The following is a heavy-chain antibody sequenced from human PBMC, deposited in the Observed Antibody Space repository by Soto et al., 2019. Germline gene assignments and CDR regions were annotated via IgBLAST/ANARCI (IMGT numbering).Heavy chain of an antibody. D-gene: IGHD2-21*01. CDR1: GFTFSDDY. Sequence: QVQLVESGGGLVKPGGSLRLSCAASGFTFSDDYMSWIRQAPGKGLEWVSYISGSGSTKYYADSVKGRFTVSRDNAKXXXXXXXXXXXXXXXXXXXXXXXLAQTGDYWGQGTLVTVSS. J-gene: IGHJ4*02. CDR2: ISGSGSTK. CDR3: XXXLAQTGDY. V-gene: IGHV3-11*01.